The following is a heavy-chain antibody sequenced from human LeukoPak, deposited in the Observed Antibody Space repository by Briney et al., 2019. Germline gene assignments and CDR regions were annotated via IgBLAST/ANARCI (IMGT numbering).Heavy chain of an antibody. V-gene: IGHV3-23*01. Sequence: TGGSLRLSCAASGFTFSRYAMSWVRQAPGKGLEWVCGISSSGESPYYADSMKGRFTISRDNSKNTLYLEINSLRAEDTAVYYCAKKSRDGYNPFDYLGQGTLVTVSS. J-gene: IGHJ4*02. CDR1: GFTFSRYA. D-gene: IGHD5-24*01. CDR3: AKKSRDGYNPFDY. CDR2: ISSSGESP.